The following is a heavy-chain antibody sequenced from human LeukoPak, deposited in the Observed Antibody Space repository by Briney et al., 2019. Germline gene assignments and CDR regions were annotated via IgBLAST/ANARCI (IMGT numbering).Heavy chain of an antibody. CDR2: IYYSGST. CDR3: ARTTEAHSWRTRYYDYYMDV. V-gene: IGHV4-61*01. Sequence: PSETLSLTCTVSGGSISASSYYWSWIRQPPGKGLEWIGYIYYSGSTNYNPSLKSRVTISVDTSKNQFSLKLSSVTAADTAVYYCARTTEAHSWRTRYYDYYMDVWGKGTTVTVSS. J-gene: IGHJ6*03. D-gene: IGHD6-13*01. CDR1: GGSISASSYY.